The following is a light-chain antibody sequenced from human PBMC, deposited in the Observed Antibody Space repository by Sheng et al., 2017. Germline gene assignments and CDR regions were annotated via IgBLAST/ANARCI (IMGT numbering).Light chain of an antibody. J-gene: IGLJ1*01. Sequence: QSALTQPASVSGSPGQSITISCTGTSSDVGAYNYVSWYQQHPGKAPKLMIYDVSNRPSGVSNRFSGSKSGNTASLTISGLQAEDEADYYCSSYTSSSTRVFGTRDPG. CDR1: SSDVGAYNY. CDR3: SSYTSSSTRV. CDR2: DVS. V-gene: IGLV2-14*03.